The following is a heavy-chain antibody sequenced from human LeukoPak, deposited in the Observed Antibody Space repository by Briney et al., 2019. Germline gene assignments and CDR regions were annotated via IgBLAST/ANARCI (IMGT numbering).Heavy chain of an antibody. Sequence: SETLSLTCAVSGYSISSGYYWGWIGQPPGRGREWIGSIYHSGSTYYNPSLKSRVTISVDTSKNQFSLKLSSVTAADTAVYYCARGAPVATNTFDIWGQGTMVTVSS. CDR1: GYSISSGYY. V-gene: IGHV4-38-2*01. CDR3: ARGAPVATNTFDI. D-gene: IGHD2-15*01. CDR2: IYHSGST. J-gene: IGHJ3*02.